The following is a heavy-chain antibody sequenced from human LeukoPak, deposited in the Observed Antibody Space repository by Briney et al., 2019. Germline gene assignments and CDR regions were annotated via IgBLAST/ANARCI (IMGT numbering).Heavy chain of an antibody. CDR1: GFTFSRYA. D-gene: IGHD1-26*01. J-gene: IGHJ4*02. CDR2: ISGSGGST. CDR3: AKDLISWELPAAKGFDY. V-gene: IGHV3-23*01. Sequence: GRSLSLSCAASGFTFSRYAMSWVRQAPGKGLEWVSAISGSGGSTYYADSVKGRFTISRDNSKNTLYLQMNSLRAEDTAVYYCAKDLISWELPAAKGFDYWGQGTLVTVSS.